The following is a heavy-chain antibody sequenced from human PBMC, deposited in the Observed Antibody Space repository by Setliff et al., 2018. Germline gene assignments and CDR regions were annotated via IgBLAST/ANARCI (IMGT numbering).Heavy chain of an antibody. Sequence: SDTLSLTCTVSGGSISSHYWSRIRQPPGKGLEWIGYIDYSGSTNYNPSHKSRVTISLDTSKNQFSMQLSSVTAADTAVYYCARDGLGAFSLRSMDVWGKGTTVTVSS. D-gene: IGHD3-3*02. V-gene: IGHV4-59*11. CDR1: GGSISSHY. J-gene: IGHJ6*04. CDR3: ARDGLGAFSLRSMDV. CDR2: IDYSGST.